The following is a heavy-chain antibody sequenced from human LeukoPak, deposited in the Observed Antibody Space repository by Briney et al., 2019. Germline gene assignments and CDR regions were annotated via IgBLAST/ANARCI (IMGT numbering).Heavy chain of an antibody. V-gene: IGHV3-11*04. CDR3: ARDYYYDSSGHSNAFDI. J-gene: IGHJ3*02. CDR2: ISSSGSTI. CDR1: GFTFSDYY. D-gene: IGHD3-22*01. Sequence: PGGSLRLSCAASGFTFSDYYMSWIRQAPGKGLEWVSYISSSGSTIYYADSVKGRFTISRDNAKNSLYLQMNSLRAEDTAVYYCARDYYYDSSGHSNAFDIWGQGTMVTVSS.